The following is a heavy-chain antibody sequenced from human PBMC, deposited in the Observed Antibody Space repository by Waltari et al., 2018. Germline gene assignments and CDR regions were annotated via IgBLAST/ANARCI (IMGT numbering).Heavy chain of an antibody. CDR1: GFTFSRYG. V-gene: IGHV3-33*01. CDR2: IWYDGSNK. D-gene: IGHD1-26*01. J-gene: IGHJ5*02. Sequence: QVQLVESGGGVVQPGRSLRLSCAASGFTFSRYGMHWVRQAPGKGLEWVAVIWYDGSNKYYADSVKGRFTISRDNSKNTLYLQMNSLRAEDTAVYYCARALRYSGSYLNWFDPWGQGTLVTVSS. CDR3: ARALRYSGSYLNWFDP.